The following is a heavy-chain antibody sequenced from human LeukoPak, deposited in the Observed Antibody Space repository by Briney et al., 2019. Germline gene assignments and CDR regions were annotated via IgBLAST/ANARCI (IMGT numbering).Heavy chain of an antibody. CDR1: GFPFYNYA. V-gene: IGHV3-23*01. D-gene: IGHD3-10*01. J-gene: IGHJ6*02. CDR3: AKVPYSDYGSGRPPFMDV. Sequence: GGALGLSFAASGFPFYNYAMSWGRPAPGTGLGGVSTIIYSGSSTYYANSVRGRFTISRDNSKNTLYLQMDSLRAEDTAIYYCAKVPYSDYGSGRPPFMDVWGQGTTVAVSS. CDR2: IIYSGSST.